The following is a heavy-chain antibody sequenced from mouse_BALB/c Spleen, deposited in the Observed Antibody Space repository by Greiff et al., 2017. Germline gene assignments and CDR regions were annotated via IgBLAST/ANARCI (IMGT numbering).Heavy chain of an antibody. CDR1: GYTFTSYY. D-gene: IGHD2-3*01. V-gene: IGHV1S56*01. CDR2: IYPGNVNT. CDR3: ARGGSYDGYYWFAY. Sequence: VQLQQSGPELVKPGASVRISCKASGYTFTSYYIHWVKQRPGQGLEWIGWIYPGNVNTKYNEKFKGKATLTADTSSSTAYMQLSSLTSEDSAVYFSARGGSYDGYYWFAYWGQGTLVTVSA. J-gene: IGHJ3*01.